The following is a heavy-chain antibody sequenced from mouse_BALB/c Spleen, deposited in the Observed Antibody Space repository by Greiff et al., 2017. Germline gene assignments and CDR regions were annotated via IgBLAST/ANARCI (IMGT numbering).Heavy chain of an antibody. Sequence: EVKLMESGGDLVKPGGSLKLSCAASGFTFSSYGMSWVRQTPDKRLEWVATISSGGSYTYYPDSVKGRFTISRDNAKNTLYLQMSSLKSEDTAMYYCARHERTGAWFAYWGQGTLVTVSA. V-gene: IGHV5-6*01. CDR1: GFTFSSYG. CDR3: ARHERTGAWFAY. J-gene: IGHJ3*01. D-gene: IGHD4-1*01. CDR2: ISSGGSYT.